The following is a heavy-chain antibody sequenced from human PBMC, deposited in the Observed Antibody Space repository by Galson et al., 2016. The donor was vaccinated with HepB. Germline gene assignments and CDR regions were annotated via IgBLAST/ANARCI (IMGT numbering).Heavy chain of an antibody. CDR2: ITWDGVNI. CDR3: VRAVKDGYNQLKY. CDR1: GFPINEPT. Sequence: SLRLSCAASGFPINEPTIHWVRHPPARGLEWVSLITWDGVNILYADSVKGRFTISRDNNKDSVYLQMNSLSSEDTALYYCVRAVKDGYNQLKYWGQGTLVTVSS. V-gene: IGHV3-43*01. D-gene: IGHD5-24*01. J-gene: IGHJ4*02.